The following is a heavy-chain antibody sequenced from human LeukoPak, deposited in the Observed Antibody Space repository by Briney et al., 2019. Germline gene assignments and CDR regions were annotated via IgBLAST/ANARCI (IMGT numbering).Heavy chain of an antibody. D-gene: IGHD3-3*01. J-gene: IGHJ4*02. CDR3: AKVGRADDYYFDY. Sequence: GGSLRLSCAASGFTFSTSDMTWVRQSPGKGLEWVSGIGNSAGSTYYADSVKGRFTISRDNSKNTLYLQMNSLRDEDTAVYYCAKVGRADDYYFDYWGQGTLVTVSS. CDR2: IGNSAGST. V-gene: IGHV3-23*01. CDR1: GFTFSTSD.